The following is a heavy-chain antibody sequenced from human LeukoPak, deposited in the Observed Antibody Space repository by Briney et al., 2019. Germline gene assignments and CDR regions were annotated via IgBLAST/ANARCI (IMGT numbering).Heavy chain of an antibody. CDR3: ARTRPGQLFDY. D-gene: IGHD1-1*01. V-gene: IGHV1-18*01. CDR2: ISAYNGNT. J-gene: IGHJ4*02. CDR1: GYTFIDYF. Sequence: ASVKVSCKASGYTFIDYFIHWVRQAPGQGLEWMGWISAYNGNTNYAQKLQGRVTMTTDTSTSTACMELRSLRSDDTAVYYCARTRPGQLFDYWGQGTLVTVSS.